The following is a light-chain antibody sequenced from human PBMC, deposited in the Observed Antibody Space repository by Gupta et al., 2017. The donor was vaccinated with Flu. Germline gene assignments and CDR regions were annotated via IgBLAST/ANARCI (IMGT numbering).Light chain of an antibody. V-gene: IGLV2-14*01. CDR2: EVS. CDR3: NSDTSSSTVL. CDR1: SSDVGGYNY. Sequence: MTISCNGTSSDVGGYNYVSGHQKHPATPHKLMVYEVSRRTAGVSSRFSGSKSGNTATLTISGLQVEDEADYYCNSDTSSSTVLFGGGTKVTVL. J-gene: IGLJ2*01.